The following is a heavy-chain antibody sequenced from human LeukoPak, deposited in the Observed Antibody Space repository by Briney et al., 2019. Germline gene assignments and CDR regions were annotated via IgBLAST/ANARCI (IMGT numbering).Heavy chain of an antibody. CDR2: IYTGGNT. J-gene: IGHJ4*02. CDR3: ARCRDGYNFDY. CDR1: GFTVSSNY. Sequence: GGSLRLSCAASGFTVSSNYMNWVHQAPGKGLEWVSVIYTGGNTYYADSVKGRFTISRDNSKNTVYLQMNSLRADDTAVYYCARCRDGYNFDYWGRGTLVTVSS. D-gene: IGHD5-24*01. V-gene: IGHV3-53*01.